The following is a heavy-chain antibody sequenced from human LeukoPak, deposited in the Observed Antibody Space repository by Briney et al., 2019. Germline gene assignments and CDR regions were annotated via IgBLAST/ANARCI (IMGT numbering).Heavy chain of an antibody. Sequence: SQTLSLTCAISGDSVSSNSAAWNWIRQSPSRGLEWLGRTYYRSKWYNDYAVSVKSRITINPDTSKNQFSLQLNSVTPEDTAVYYCARDPNMAGSYYLYYFDYWGQGTLVTVSS. CDR1: GDSVSSNSAA. V-gene: IGHV6-1*01. CDR3: ARDPNMAGSYYLYYFDY. D-gene: IGHD3-10*01. CDR2: TYYRSKWYN. J-gene: IGHJ4*02.